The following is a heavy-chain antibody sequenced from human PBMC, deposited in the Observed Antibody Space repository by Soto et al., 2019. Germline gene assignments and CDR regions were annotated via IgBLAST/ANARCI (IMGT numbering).Heavy chain of an antibody. J-gene: IGHJ6*01. D-gene: IGHD7-27*01. CDR1: GGSISSYY. CDR3: ARVSGYYYFGMDV. Sequence: SDTLSLTCTVSGGSISSYYWSWIRQPPGKGLEWIGYIYYSGTTNYNPSLKSRVTISVDTSRNQFSLKLTSVTAADTAVYYCARVSGYYYFGMDVWGQGTTVTVSS. CDR2: IYYSGTT. V-gene: IGHV4-59*01.